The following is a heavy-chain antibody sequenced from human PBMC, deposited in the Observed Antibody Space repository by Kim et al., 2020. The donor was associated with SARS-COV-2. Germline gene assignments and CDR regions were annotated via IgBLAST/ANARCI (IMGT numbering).Heavy chain of an antibody. J-gene: IGHJ3*01. Sequence: TDSVKGRFPISRDNPNNIMFLQSDSLRTEDTAVYYCAREGQSSGRAGTFDVWGQGTLVTVSS. CDR3: AREGQSSGRAGTFDV. V-gene: IGHV3-30*10. D-gene: IGHD1-1*01.